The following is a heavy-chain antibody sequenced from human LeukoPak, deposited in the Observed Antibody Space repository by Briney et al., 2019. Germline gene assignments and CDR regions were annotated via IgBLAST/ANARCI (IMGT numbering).Heavy chain of an antibody. CDR2: TYYSGST. V-gene: IGHV4-31*03. CDR1: GGSISSGGYY. CDR3: ARVGMGVPAATETYYFDY. J-gene: IGHJ4*02. D-gene: IGHD2-2*01. Sequence: SQTLSLTCTVSGGSISSGGYYWSWIRQHPGKSLEWIGYTYYSGSTYYNPSLKSRVTISVDTSKNQFSLKLSSVAAADTAVYYCARVGMGVPAATETYYFDYWGQGTLVTVSS.